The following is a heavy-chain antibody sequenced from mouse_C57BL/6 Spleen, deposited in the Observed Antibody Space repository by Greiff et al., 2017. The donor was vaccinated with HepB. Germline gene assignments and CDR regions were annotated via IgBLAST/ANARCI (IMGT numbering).Heavy chain of an antibody. D-gene: IGHD2-4*01. Sequence: VQLQQPGAELVMPGASVKLSCKASGYTFTSYWMHWVKQRPGQGLEWIGEIDPSDSYTNYNQKFKGKSTLTVDKSSSTAYMQLSSLTSEDSAVYYCARSDYDFAYWGQGTLVTVSA. CDR3: ARSDYDFAY. V-gene: IGHV1-69*01. CDR2: IDPSDSYT. J-gene: IGHJ3*01. CDR1: GYTFTSYW.